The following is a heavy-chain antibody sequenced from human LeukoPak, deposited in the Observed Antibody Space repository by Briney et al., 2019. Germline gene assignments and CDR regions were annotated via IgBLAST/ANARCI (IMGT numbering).Heavy chain of an antibody. D-gene: IGHD4-23*01. CDR1: GYTFTSYG. V-gene: IGHV1-46*01. Sequence: ASVKVSCKASGYTFTSYGISWVRQAPGQGLEWMGIINPSGGSTSYAQKFQGRVTMTRDTSTSTVYMELSGLRSEDTAVYYCARDHGGDCFDYWGQGTLVTVSS. CDR3: ARDHGGDCFDY. J-gene: IGHJ4*02. CDR2: INPSGGST.